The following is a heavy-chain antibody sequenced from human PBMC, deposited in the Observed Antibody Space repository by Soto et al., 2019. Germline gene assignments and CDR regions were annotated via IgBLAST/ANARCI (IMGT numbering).Heavy chain of an antibody. CDR1: GFTFTSYW. D-gene: IGHD3-3*01. Sequence: EVQLVESGGGLVQPGGSLRLSCAASGFTFTSYWMSWVRQAPGKGLEWVANIKQDGSAKNYVDSVKGQFTILRDNAKNSLYLQMNSLRAEDTAVYYCARAAVRDAYIGDWGQGTLVTVSS. V-gene: IGHV3-7*01. CDR3: ARAAVRDAYIGD. CDR2: IKQDGSAK. J-gene: IGHJ4*02.